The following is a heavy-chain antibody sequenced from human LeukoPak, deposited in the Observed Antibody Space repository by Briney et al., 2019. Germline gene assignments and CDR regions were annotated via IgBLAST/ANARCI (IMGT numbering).Heavy chain of an antibody. Sequence: SETLSLTCAVSGYSISSGYYWGWIRQPPGKGLEWIGSIYHSGSTYYNPSLKSRVTISLDTSKNQYSLKLSSVTAADTAVYYCARRYYDFWSGYYPAAFDIWGQGTMVTVSS. CDR2: IYHSGST. CDR1: GYSISSGYY. D-gene: IGHD3-3*01. CDR3: ARRYYDFWSGYYPAAFDI. V-gene: IGHV4-38-2*01. J-gene: IGHJ3*02.